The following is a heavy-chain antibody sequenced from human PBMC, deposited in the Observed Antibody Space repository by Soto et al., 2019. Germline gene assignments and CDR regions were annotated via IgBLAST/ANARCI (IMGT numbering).Heavy chain of an antibody. V-gene: IGHV3-30*04. J-gene: IGHJ6*02. CDR1: GFTFSSYA. CDR3: ARETYRGGVTAIGGVDV. D-gene: IGHD2-21*02. CDR2: ISYDGSNK. Sequence: GGSLRLSCAASGFTFSSYAMHWVRQAPGKGLEWVAVISYDGSNKYYADSVKGRFTISRDNSKNTLYLQMNSLRAEDTAVYYCARETYRGGVTAIGGVDVWGQGTTVTVSS.